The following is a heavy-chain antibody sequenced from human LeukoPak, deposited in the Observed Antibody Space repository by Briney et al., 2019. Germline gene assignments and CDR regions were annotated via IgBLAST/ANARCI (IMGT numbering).Heavy chain of an antibody. D-gene: IGHD3-9*01. V-gene: IGHV5-51*01. CDR2: IYPGDSHT. J-gene: IGHJ4*02. CDR3: TRSPDIDILTGYSRYYFDY. CDR1: GYSFTSYW. Sequence: GESLKISCKGAGYSFTSYWIGWVGQMPGKGLEWMGVIYPGDSHTRYRPSFQGHGTISADKSISTAYLQWNSMKASDTAIYYCTRSPDIDILTGYSRYYFDYWGQGTLVTVSS.